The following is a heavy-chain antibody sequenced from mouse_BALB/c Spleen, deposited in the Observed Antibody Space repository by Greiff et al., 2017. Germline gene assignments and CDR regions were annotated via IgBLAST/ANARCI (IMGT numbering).Heavy chain of an antibody. Sequence: QVQLQQPGAELVKPGASVKLSCKASGYTFTSYWMHWVKQRPGQGLEWIGEINPSNGRTNYNEKFKSKATLTVDKSSSTAYMQLSSLTSEDSEVYYCANYYRYDDVDYWGQGTTLTVSS. CDR2: INPSNGRT. CDR1: GYTFTSYW. J-gene: IGHJ2*01. V-gene: IGHV1S81*02. CDR3: ANYYRYDDVDY. D-gene: IGHD2-14*01.